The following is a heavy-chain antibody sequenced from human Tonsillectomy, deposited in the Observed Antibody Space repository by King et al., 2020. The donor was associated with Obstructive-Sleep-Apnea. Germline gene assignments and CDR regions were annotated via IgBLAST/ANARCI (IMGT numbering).Heavy chain of an antibody. J-gene: IGHJ4*02. V-gene: IGHV5-51*01. CDR2: IYPGDSDT. CDR1: GYSFATYW. CDR3: ARHLISGSSPRFDY. D-gene: IGHD3-10*01. Sequence: EVQLVESGAEVKKPGESLKISCKGSGYSFATYWIGWVRQMPGKGLEWMGIIYPGDSDTSYSPSFQGQVTISADKSISTAFLQWSSLKASDTAMYYCARHLISGSSPRFDYWGQGTLVTVSS.